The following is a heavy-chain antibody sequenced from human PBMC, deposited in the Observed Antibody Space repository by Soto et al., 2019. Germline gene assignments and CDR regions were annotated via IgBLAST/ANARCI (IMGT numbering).Heavy chain of an antibody. CDR2: IIPIFGTA. CDR1: GGTFSSYA. J-gene: IGHJ5*02. D-gene: IGHD2-2*01. V-gene: IGHV1-69*13. Sequence: SVQVSCKASGGTFSSYAISWVRQAPGQGLEWMGGIIPIFGTANYAQKFQGRVTITADESTSTAYMELSSLRSEDTAVYYCARDPIQTKYCSSTSCHGWFDPWGQGTLVTVSS. CDR3: ARDPIQTKYCSSTSCHGWFDP.